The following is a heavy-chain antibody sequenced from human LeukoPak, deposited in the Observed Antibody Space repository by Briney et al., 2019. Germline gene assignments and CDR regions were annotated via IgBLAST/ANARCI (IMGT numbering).Heavy chain of an antibody. CDR2: INPNSGGT. V-gene: IGHV1-2*02. CDR3: SITMVRGVITRTDY. Sequence: ASVKVSCKASGYTFTGYYMHWVRQAPGQGLEWMGWINPNSGGTNYAQKFQGRVTMTRDTSISTAYMELRRLRSDDTAVYYCSITMVRGVITRTDYWGQGTLVTVSS. D-gene: IGHD3-10*01. CDR1: GYTFTGYY. J-gene: IGHJ4*02.